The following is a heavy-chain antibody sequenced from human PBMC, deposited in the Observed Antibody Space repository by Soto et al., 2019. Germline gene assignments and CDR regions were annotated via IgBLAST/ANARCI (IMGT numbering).Heavy chain of an antibody. CDR3: AKEYGRAYCSSTSCPYPYYYGMDV. CDR1: GFTFSSYG. CDR2: ISYDGSNK. V-gene: IGHV3-30*18. D-gene: IGHD2-2*01. Sequence: GGSLRLSCAASGFTFSSYGRHWVRQAPGKGLEWVAVISYDGSNKYYADSVKGRFTISRDNSKNTLYLQMNSLRAEDTAVYYCAKEYGRAYCSSTSCPYPYYYGMDVWGQGTKVTVSS. J-gene: IGHJ6*02.